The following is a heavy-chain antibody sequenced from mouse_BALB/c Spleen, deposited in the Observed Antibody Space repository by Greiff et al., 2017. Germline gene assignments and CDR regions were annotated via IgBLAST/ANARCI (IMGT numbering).Heavy chain of an antibody. J-gene: IGHJ4*01. CDR3: GRGGDDYDGYAMDY. Sequence: QVQLKQSGAELASPGASVTLSCKASGYTFTDHIMNWVKKRPGQGLEWIGRIYPVSGETNYNQKFMGKATFSVDRSSSTVYMVLNSLTSEDPAVYCCGRGGDDYDGYAMDYWGQGTSVTVSS. D-gene: IGHD2-4*01. V-gene: IGHV1-11*01. CDR1: GYTFTDHI. CDR2: IYPVSGET.